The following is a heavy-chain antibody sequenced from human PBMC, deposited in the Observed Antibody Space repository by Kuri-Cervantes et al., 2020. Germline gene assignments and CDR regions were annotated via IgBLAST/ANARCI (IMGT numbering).Heavy chain of an antibody. CDR3: AGTLRGLARHNAFDI. CDR1: GGSISSGGYS. J-gene: IGHJ3*02. V-gene: IGHV4-30-2*01. Sequence: SETLSLTCAVSGGSISSGGYSWSWIRQPPGKGLEWIGYIYHSGSTYYNPSLKSRVTISVDRSKNQFSLKLSSVTAADTAVYYCAGTLRGLARHNAFDIWGQGTMVTVSS. D-gene: IGHD3-10*01. CDR2: IYHSGST.